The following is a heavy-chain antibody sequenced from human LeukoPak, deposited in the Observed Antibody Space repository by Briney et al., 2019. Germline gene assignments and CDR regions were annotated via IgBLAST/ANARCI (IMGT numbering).Heavy chain of an antibody. V-gene: IGHV4-38-2*02. D-gene: IGHD5-24*01. CDR1: GYSISSGYY. CDR3: ARDGVGDGYAFDY. J-gene: IGHJ4*02. CDR2: IYHSGST. Sequence: SETLSLTCTVSGYSISSGYYWGWIRQPPGKGLEWIGSIYHSGSTYYNPSLKSRVTISVDTSKNQFSLKLSSVTAADTAVYYCARDGVGDGYAFDYWGQGTLVTVSS.